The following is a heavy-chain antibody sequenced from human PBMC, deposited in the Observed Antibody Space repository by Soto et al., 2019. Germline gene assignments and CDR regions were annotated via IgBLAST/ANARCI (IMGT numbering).Heavy chain of an antibody. Sequence: QVQLQESGPGLVKPSQTLSLTCTVSGGSISSGGYYWSWIRQHPGKGLEWIGYIYYSGSTYYNPSLKSRVTISVDTSKNQFSLKLSSVTAADTAVYYCARVRGYRGYRNNLGLENWFDPWGQGTLVTVSS. D-gene: IGHD5-12*01. J-gene: IGHJ5*02. V-gene: IGHV4-31*03. CDR2: IYYSGST. CDR3: ARVRGYRGYRNNLGLENWFDP. CDR1: GGSISSGGYY.